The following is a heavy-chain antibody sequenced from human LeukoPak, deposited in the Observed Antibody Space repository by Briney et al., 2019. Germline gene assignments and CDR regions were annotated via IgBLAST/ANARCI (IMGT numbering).Heavy chain of an antibody. Sequence: SETLSLTCTVSGYSISSGYYWGWIRQPPGKGLEWIGSIYHSGSTYYNPSLKSRVTISVDTSKNQFSLKLSSVTAADTAVYYCARRRPGGSSSSPFDYWGQGTLVTVSS. CDR3: ARRRPGGSSSSPFDY. CDR2: IYHSGST. D-gene: IGHD6-6*01. CDR1: GYSISSGYY. J-gene: IGHJ4*02. V-gene: IGHV4-38-2*02.